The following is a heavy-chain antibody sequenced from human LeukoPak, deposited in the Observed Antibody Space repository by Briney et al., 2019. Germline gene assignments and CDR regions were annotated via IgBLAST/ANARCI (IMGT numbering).Heavy chain of an antibody. D-gene: IGHD3-16*01. Sequence: GGSLRLSCAASGFTFSDFYMSWIRQAPGKGLEWVSVISWDGGSTSYADSVKGRFTISRDNSKNSLYLQMNSLRSEDSALYYCAKDRGGVDYWGQGTLVTVSS. CDR3: AKDRGGVDY. CDR2: ISWDGGST. CDR1: GFTFSDFY. V-gene: IGHV3-43*01. J-gene: IGHJ4*02.